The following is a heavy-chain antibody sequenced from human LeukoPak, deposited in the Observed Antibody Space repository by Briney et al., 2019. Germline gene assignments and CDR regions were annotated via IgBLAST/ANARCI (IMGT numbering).Heavy chain of an antibody. Sequence: GGSLRLSCAASGFTFSSYWMHWVRQAPGKGLVWVSRIHIDGSSTTYADSVKGRFTISRDNAKNTLYLQMNSLRAEDTAVYYCTSPEGVDYWGQGTLVTVSS. CDR3: TSPEGVDY. V-gene: IGHV3-74*01. J-gene: IGHJ4*02. D-gene: IGHD1-14*01. CDR1: GFTFSSYW. CDR2: IHIDGSST.